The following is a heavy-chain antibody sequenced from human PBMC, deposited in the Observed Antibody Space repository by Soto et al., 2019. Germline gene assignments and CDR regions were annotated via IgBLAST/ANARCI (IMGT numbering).Heavy chain of an antibody. J-gene: IGHJ4*02. CDR1: GDSTSSYY. CDR2: IFYSGST. Sequence: SETLSLTCTVSGDSTSSYYWSWIRQPPGKGLEWIGYIFYSGSTNYNPSLKSRDTISVDTSKNQFSLKLTSVTAADTAVYYCARHPLKYTNRYYFDYWGPGTLVTVSS. CDR3: ARHPLKYTNRYYFDY. D-gene: IGHD6-13*01. V-gene: IGHV4-59*08.